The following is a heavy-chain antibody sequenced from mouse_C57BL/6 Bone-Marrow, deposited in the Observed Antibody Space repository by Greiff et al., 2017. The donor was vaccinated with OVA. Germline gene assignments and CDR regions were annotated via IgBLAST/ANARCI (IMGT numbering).Heavy chain of an antibody. J-gene: IGHJ2*01. V-gene: IGHV3-6*01. CDR3: ARAAFYYYGLFDY. CDR2: ISYDGSN. Sequence: DVQLQESGPGLVKPSQSLSLTCSVTGYSITSGYYWNWIRQFPGNKLEWMGYISYDGSNNYNPSLKNRISITRDTSKNQFFLKLNSVTTEDTATYYCARAAFYYYGLFDYWGQGTTLTVSS. CDR1: GYSITSGYY. D-gene: IGHD1-1*01.